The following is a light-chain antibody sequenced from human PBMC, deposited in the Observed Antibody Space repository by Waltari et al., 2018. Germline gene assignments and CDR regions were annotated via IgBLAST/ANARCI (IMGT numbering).Light chain of an antibody. V-gene: IGLV3-27*01. Sequence: SSERTQPSAVSVSQGHTAWTTCAGYLLPQKDARWFQQKPGQAPVLVIHKDSERPSGIPERFSGSSSGTTVTLTISGAQVEDEADYYCYSAADNNRVFGGGTKLTVL. CDR2: KDS. J-gene: IGLJ2*01. CDR1: LLPQKD. CDR3: YSAADNNRV.